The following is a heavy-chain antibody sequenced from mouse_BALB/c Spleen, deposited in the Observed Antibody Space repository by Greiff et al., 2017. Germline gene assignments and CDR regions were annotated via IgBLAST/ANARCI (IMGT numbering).Heavy chain of an antibody. CDR3: ARRYYGDAMDY. D-gene: IGHD1-1*01. CDR1: GFNIKDTY. V-gene: IGHV1S56*01. Sequence: VQLQQSGAELVKPGASVKLSCTASGFNIKDTYMHWVKQRPGQGLEWIGWIYPGDGSTKYNEKFKGKATLTADKSSSTAYMQLSSLTSENSAVYFCARRYYGDAMDYWGQGTSVTVSS. J-gene: IGHJ4*01. CDR2: IYPGDGST.